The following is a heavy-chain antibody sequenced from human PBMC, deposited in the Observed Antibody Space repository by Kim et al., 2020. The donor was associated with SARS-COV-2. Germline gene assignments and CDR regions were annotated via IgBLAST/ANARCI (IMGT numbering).Heavy chain of an antibody. CDR3: ARDYLTVDTAMVYDILTGYYRVGWFDP. CDR1: GYTFTSYG. Sequence: ASVKVSCKASGYTFTSYGISWVRQAPGQGLEWMGWISAYNGNTNYAQKLQGRVTMTTDTSTSTAYMELRSLRSDDTAVYYCARDYLTVDTAMVYDILTGYYRVGWFDPWGQGTLVTVSS. J-gene: IGHJ5*02. CDR2: ISAYNGNT. V-gene: IGHV1-18*01. D-gene: IGHD3-9*01.